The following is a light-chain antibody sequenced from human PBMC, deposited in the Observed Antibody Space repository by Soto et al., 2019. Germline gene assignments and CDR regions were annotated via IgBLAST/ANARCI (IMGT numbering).Light chain of an antibody. CDR2: EVT. V-gene: IGLV2-14*01. CDR1: SSDIGGYNF. Sequence: QSALTQPASVSGSPGQSITISCTGTSSDIGGYNFVSWYQQHPGKAPKLMIYEVTNRPSGVSYRFSGSKSGNTASLTISGLQAEDEADYYCCSYTSSSTLVFGGETKLTVL. J-gene: IGLJ2*01. CDR3: CSYTSSSTLV.